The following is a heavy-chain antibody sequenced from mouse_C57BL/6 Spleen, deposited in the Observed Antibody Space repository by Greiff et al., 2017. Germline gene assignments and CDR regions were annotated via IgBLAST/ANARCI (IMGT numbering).Heavy chain of an antibody. J-gene: IGHJ1*03. CDR1: GYAFSSSW. Sequence: QVQLQQSGPELVKPGASVKISCKASGYAFSSSWMNWVKQRPGKGLEWIGRIYPGDGDTNYNGKFKGKATLTADKSSSTAYMQLSSLTSEDSAVYFCARKGIYYDYDGDVPYWYFDVWGTGTTVTVSS. CDR2: IYPGDGDT. D-gene: IGHD2-4*01. CDR3: ARKGIYYDYDGDVPYWYFDV. V-gene: IGHV1-82*01.